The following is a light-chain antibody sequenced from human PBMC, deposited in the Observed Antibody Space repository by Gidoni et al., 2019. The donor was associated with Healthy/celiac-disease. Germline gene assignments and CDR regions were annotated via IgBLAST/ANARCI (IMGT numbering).Light chain of an antibody. V-gene: IGLV2-23*01. CDR3: CSYAGSSTSVV. J-gene: IGLJ2*01. CDR2: EGS. Sequence: QSALTQPAPASGSPGQPITISCTGTSSVVGSYTLVSWYQQRPGKAPRRMIYEGSTRPSGVSNRFSGSKSGNTASLTISGLQAEDEADYYCCSYAGSSTSVVFGGGTKLTVL. CDR1: SSVVGSYTL.